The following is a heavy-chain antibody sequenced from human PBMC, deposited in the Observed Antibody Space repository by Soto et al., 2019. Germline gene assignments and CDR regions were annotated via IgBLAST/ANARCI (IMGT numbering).Heavy chain of an antibody. J-gene: IGHJ6*02. V-gene: IGHV1-69*13. CDR3: ARGRGYSGDDHYYYFDMDV. Sequence: SVKVSCKASGGTFNNYPITWVRQAPGEGLEWMGGSIPILGTANYAQKFQGRVTISVDESTSTAYMELSSLRSEDTAVYYCARGRGYSGDDHYYYFDMDVWGQGTTVTVSS. D-gene: IGHD5-12*01. CDR2: SIPILGTA. CDR1: GGTFNNYP.